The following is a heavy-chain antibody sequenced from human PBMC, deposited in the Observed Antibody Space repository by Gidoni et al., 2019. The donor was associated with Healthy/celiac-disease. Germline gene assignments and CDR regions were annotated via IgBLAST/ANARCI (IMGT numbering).Heavy chain of an antibody. CDR3: ALIKGSGWMITVGGVIFDP. D-gene: IGHD3-16*02. CDR2: FDPEDGKT. J-gene: IGHJ5*02. CDR1: GYTLPDLP. Sequence: QVQLVQSGAAVKNPGASVKVSCKGYGYTLPDLPMLGVRQAAGKGLEGMGGFDPEDGKTIYAQKFQGRVTMNEDTSTETANMGLSSLRAEDTAVYYCALIKGSGWMITVGGVIFDPWGQGTLVTVSS. V-gene: IGHV1-24*01.